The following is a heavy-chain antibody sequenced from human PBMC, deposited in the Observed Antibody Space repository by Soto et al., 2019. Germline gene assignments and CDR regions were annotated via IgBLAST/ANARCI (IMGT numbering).Heavy chain of an antibody. V-gene: IGHV4-59*08. Sequence: SETLSLTCTVSGGSISSYYWSWIRQPPGKGLEWIGYIYYSGSTNYNPSLKSRVTISVDTSKNQFSLKLSSVTAADTAVYYCARALRFLDWFDPWGQGTLVTVSS. CDR3: ARALRFLDWFDP. CDR2: IYYSGST. CDR1: GGSISSYY. J-gene: IGHJ5*02. D-gene: IGHD3-3*01.